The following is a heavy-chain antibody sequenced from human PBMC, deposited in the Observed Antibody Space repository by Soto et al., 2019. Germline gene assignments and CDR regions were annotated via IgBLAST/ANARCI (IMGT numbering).Heavy chain of an antibody. J-gene: IGHJ6*02. CDR1: GYTFTDYY. V-gene: IGHV1-2*02. Sequence: ASVKVSCKASGYTFTDYYIHWVRQAPGQGLEWMGWINPNSGGTKYAQKFQGRVAMTRVTSISTAYMELSSLRSDDTALYYCAKDPNTVVVPAATGGMDVWGQGTTVTVSS. D-gene: IGHD2-2*01. CDR3: AKDPNTVVVPAATGGMDV. CDR2: INPNSGGT.